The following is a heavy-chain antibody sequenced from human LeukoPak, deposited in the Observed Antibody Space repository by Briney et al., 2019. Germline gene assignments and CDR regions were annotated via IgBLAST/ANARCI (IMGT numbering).Heavy chain of an antibody. CDR1: GFTFSDYY. D-gene: IGHD3-22*01. CDR3: ARDAIDSSGFDFDC. CDR2: MSTSAGTI. J-gene: IGHJ4*02. Sequence: GESLRLSCAASGFTFSDYYMTWIRQAPGKGLEWISYMSTSAGTIYYADSVKGRFTISRDNAKNSLYLQMNSLRAEDTAVYYCARDAIDSSGFDFDCWGQGTLVTVSS. V-gene: IGHV3-11*01.